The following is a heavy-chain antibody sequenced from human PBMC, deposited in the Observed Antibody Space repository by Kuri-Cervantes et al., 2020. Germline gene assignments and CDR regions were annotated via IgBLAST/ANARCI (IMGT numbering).Heavy chain of an antibody. CDR3: ARGTYCSAGICYSAAFDI. CDR1: GFTFSKYW. J-gene: IGHJ3*02. Sequence: GESLKISCVASGFTFSKYWMDWVRQAPGNGLVWVSRINSDGSSTDYADSVKGRFTFSRDNAKSSLYLQMNSLRAEDTAVYYCARGTYCSAGICYSAAFDIWGQGTMVTVSS. D-gene: IGHD2-15*01. V-gene: IGHV3-74*01. CDR2: INSDGSST.